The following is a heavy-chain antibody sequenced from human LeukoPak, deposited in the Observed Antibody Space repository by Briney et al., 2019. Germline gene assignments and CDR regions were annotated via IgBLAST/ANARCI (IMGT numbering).Heavy chain of an antibody. Sequence: SETLSLTCAVYGGSFSGYYWSWIRQPPGKGLEWIGEINHSGSTNYNPSLKSRVTISVDTSKNQFSLKLSSVTAADTAVYYCARDTVSVGVGYWGQGTLVTVSS. D-gene: IGHD4-17*01. CDR1: GGSFSGYY. CDR3: ARDTVSVGVGY. J-gene: IGHJ4*02. V-gene: IGHV4-34*01. CDR2: INHSGST.